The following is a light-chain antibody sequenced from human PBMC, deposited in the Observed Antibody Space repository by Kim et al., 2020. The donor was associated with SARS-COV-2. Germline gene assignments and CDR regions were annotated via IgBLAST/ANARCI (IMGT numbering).Light chain of an antibody. CDR1: SLRSYY. V-gene: IGLV3-19*01. CDR3: NSRDNSDNHVL. J-gene: IGLJ2*01. CDR2: GKN. Sequence: VGQTVRITCQGDSLRSYYSTWDQQKPRQAPLLVIYGKNNRPSGIPDRFSGSSSGSTASLTITGAQAEDEADYYCNSRDNSDNHVLFGGGTQLTVL.